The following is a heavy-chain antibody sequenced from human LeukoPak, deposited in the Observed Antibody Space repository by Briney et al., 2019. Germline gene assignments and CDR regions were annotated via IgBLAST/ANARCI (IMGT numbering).Heavy chain of an antibody. CDR3: ARRAVVETFDP. J-gene: IGHJ5*02. CDR2: IYPGDSDT. V-gene: IGHV5-51*01. Sequence: GESLKISCKGSGYSFTSYWIGWVRQMPGKGLEWMGIIYPGDSDTRYSPSFQGQVTISADKSISTASLKWSSLKASDTAMYYCARRAVVETFDPWGQGTLVTVSS. CDR1: GYSFTSYW. D-gene: IGHD2-2*01.